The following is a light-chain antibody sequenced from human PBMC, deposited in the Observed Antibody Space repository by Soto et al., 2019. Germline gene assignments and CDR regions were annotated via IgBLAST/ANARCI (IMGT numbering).Light chain of an antibody. CDR3: QQYNNWPPFT. V-gene: IGKV3-15*01. J-gene: IGKJ3*01. CDR2: GAS. CDR1: QTISSN. Sequence: DIVMTQSPATLSVSPGERATLSCRASQTISSNLAWYQQKPGQTPRLLIYGASNRAAGIPARFSGSGSGTDFTLTITSLQSEDFAVYYCQQYNNWPPFTFGPGTKVDIK.